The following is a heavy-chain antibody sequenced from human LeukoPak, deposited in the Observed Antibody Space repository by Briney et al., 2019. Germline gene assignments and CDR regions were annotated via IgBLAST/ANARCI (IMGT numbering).Heavy chain of an antibody. CDR3: ASRIWGGGFDI. V-gene: IGHV3-7*01. D-gene: IGHD2-21*01. J-gene: IGHJ3*02. CDR1: GFTFSTYW. CDR2: IKQDGSEI. Sequence: GGSLRLSCTASGFTFSTYWMSWVRQAQGKGLEWVANIKQDGSEIYYVDSVKGRFTISRDNAKNSLYLQMNNLRAEDTAVYYCASRIWGGGFDIWGQGTMVTVSS.